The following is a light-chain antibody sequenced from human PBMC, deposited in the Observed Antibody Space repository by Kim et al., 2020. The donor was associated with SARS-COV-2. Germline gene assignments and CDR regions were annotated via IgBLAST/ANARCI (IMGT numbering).Light chain of an antibody. CDR1: SGSVSTSYY. CDR3: VLFIGSGMV. V-gene: IGLV8-61*01. CDR2: NTN. Sequence: QAVVTQEPSFSVSPGGTVTLTCGLSSGSVSTSYYPSWYQQTPGQAPRTLVYNTNTRSSGVPDRFSGSILGNKAALTITGAQADDESDYYCVLFIGSGMVFGGGTQLTVL. J-gene: IGLJ3*02.